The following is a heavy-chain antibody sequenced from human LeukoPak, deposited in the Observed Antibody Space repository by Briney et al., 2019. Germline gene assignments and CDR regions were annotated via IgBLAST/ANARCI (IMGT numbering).Heavy chain of an antibody. D-gene: IGHD5-12*01. J-gene: IGHJ4*02. CDR1: GGSVSSGSHY. CDR2: IYYSGST. V-gene: IGHV4-61*01. Sequence: SETLSLTCTVSGGSVSSGSHYWSWIRQPPGKGLEWIGYIYYSGSTNYNPSLKSRVTISVDTSKNQFSLKLSSVTAADTAVYYCASGYSAYDTIRDWGQGTLVTVSS. CDR3: ASGYSAYDTIRD.